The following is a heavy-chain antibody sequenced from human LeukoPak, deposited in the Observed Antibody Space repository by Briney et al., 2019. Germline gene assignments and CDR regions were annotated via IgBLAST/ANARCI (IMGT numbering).Heavy chain of an antibody. CDR2: INPNSGGT. CDR3: ARGGSSGIYDAFDI. Sequence: ASVKVSCKPSGYTFTDYFIHWVRQAPGQGLEWMGWINPNSGGTRYAQKFQGRVTMTRDTSITTAYMELSSLGSDDTAVYYCARGGSSGIYDAFDIWGQGTMVTVSS. J-gene: IGHJ3*02. CDR1: GYTFTDYF. D-gene: IGHD6-19*01. V-gene: IGHV1-2*02.